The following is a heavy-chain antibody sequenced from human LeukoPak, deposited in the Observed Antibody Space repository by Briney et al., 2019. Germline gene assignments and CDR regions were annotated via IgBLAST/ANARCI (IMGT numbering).Heavy chain of an antibody. Sequence: SVKVSCKASGGTFSSYAISWVRQAPGQGLEWMGGIIPIFGTANYAQKFQGRVTITTDESTSTAYMERSSLRSEDTAVYYCARGGVGASSPWFDPWGQGTLVTVSS. J-gene: IGHJ5*02. V-gene: IGHV1-69*05. CDR2: IIPIFGTA. CDR3: ARGGVGASSPWFDP. CDR1: GGTFSSYA. D-gene: IGHD1-26*01.